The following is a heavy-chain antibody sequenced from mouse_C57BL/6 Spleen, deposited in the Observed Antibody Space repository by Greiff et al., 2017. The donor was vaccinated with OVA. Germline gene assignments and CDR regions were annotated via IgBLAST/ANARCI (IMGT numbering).Heavy chain of an antibody. CDR3: ARHGITRLFDY. V-gene: IGHV1-64*01. J-gene: IGHJ2*01. CDR2: IHPNSGST. Sequence: QVQLKQPGAELVKPGASVKLSCKASGYTFTSYWMHWVKQRPGQGLEWIGMIHPNSGSTNYNEKFKSKATLTVDKSSSTAYMQLSSLTSEDAAVYYCARHGITRLFDYWGQGTTLTVSS. D-gene: IGHD2-4*01. CDR1: GYTFTSYW.